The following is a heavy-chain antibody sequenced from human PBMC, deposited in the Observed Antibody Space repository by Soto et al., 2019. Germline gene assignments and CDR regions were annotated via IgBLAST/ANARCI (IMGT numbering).Heavy chain of an antibody. J-gene: IGHJ6*02. CDR3: GKDTLDCSGGDCPLYYYYGMDV. CDR2: ISNDGSNK. D-gene: IGHD2-15*01. V-gene: IGHV3-30*18. Sequence: QVQLVESGGGVVQPGTSLRLSCAASGFTFRSYGMHWVRQAPGKGLEWLAVISNDGSNKYLADSVKGRLALCRDNSRNTLYLQINSLRVEDTAVYYCGKDTLDCSGGDCPLYYYYGMDVWGQGTTVTVSS. CDR1: GFTFRSYG.